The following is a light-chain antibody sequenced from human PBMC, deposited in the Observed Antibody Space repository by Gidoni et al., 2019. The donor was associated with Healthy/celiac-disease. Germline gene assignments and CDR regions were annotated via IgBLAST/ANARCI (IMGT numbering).Light chain of an antibody. V-gene: IGKV3-20*01. CDR3: QQYGSSPRT. CDR1: QSVSSSY. J-gene: IGKJ2*01. Sequence: EIVLTQSPGTLSLSPGERATLSCRASQSVSSSYLAWYKQKPGQAPRLLIYGASSRATGIPERFSGSGSGKDFTLTISRREPEDFAVYYWQQYGSSPRTFGQGTKLEIK. CDR2: GAS.